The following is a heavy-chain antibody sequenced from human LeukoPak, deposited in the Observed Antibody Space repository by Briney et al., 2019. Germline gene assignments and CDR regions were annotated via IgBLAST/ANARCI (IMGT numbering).Heavy chain of an antibody. J-gene: IGHJ4*02. D-gene: IGHD1-26*01. CDR1: GFTFNNAW. V-gene: IGHV3-15*01. CDR2: IKSKTDGGTT. Sequence: PGGSLRLSCAASGFTFNNAWMSWVRQAPGKGLEWVGRIKSKTDGGTTDYAEPVKGRFTISRDDSKNTLYLQMNSLKIEDTAVYYCTRIIKSGSFDYWGQGNLGPGSS. CDR3: TRIIKSGSFDY.